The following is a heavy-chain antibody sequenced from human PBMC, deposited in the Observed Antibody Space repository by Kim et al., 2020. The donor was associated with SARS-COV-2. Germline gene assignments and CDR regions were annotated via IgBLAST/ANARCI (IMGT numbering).Heavy chain of an antibody. CDR2: IKRGDDT. D-gene: IGHD3-10*01. CDR3: AREYYYKLDV. J-gene: IGHJ6*02. CDR1: GFTVANTF. V-gene: IGHV3-53*01. Sequence: GGSLRLSCAASGFTVANTFMNWVRQAPGKGLEWVSVIKRGDDTNYADSVRGRFTISRDNSKNTLYLQLNSLRVEDTAVYYCAREYYYKLDVWGQGTTVTVSS.